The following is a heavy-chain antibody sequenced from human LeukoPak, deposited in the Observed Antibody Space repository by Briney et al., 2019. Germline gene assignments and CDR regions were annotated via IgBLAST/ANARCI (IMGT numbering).Heavy chain of an antibody. Sequence: SETLSLTCAVYGGSFSGYYWSWIRQPPGKGLEWIGEINHSGSTNYNPSLKSRVTISVDTSKNQFSLKLSSVIAADTAVYYCARGLVLPYYYYGMDVWGQGTTVTVSS. V-gene: IGHV4-34*01. CDR1: GGSFSGYY. D-gene: IGHD2-15*01. J-gene: IGHJ6*02. CDR2: INHSGST. CDR3: ARGLVLPYYYYGMDV.